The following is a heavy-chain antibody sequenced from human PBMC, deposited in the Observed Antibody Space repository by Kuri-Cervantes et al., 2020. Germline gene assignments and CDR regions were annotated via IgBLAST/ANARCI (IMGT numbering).Heavy chain of an antibody. J-gene: IGHJ4*02. Sequence: ESLKISCAASGFTFDDYGMSWVRQAPGKGLEWVGRIKSNPDGGTTDYAAHVKGRFTISRDDSKNTLYLQMNSLNTDDTAVYYCTTVPKQLWFPFDYWGQGTLVTVSS. CDR3: TTVPKQLWFPFDY. V-gene: IGHV3-15*01. CDR2: IKSNPDGGTT. CDR1: GFTFDDYG. D-gene: IGHD5-18*01.